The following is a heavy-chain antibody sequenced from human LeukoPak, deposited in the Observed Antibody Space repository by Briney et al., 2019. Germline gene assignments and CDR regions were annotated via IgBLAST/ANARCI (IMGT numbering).Heavy chain of an antibody. D-gene: IGHD3-16*01. CDR1: GGYISSYY. Sequence: SETLSLTCTVCGGYISSYYWSWIRQPAGKGLEWIGRIYTSGSTNYNPSLKSRVTISVDKSKNQFSLKLSSVTAADTAVYYCAREGEFIAWGQGTLVTVSS. V-gene: IGHV4-4*07. CDR2: IYTSGST. CDR3: AREGEFIA. J-gene: IGHJ4*02.